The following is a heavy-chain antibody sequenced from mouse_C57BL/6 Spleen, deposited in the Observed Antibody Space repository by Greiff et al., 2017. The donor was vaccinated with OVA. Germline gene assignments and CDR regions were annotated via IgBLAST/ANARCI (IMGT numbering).Heavy chain of an antibody. D-gene: IGHD2-4*01. CDR1: GFSLTSYA. CDR2: IWTGGGT. V-gene: IGHV2-9-1*01. Sequence: VQRVESGPGLVAPSQSLSITCTVSGFSLTSYAISWVRQPPGKGLEWLGVIWTGGGTNYNSALKSRLSISKDNSKSQVFLKMNSLQTDDTARYYCARNDGGLRGDAMDYWGQGTSVTVSS. J-gene: IGHJ4*01. CDR3: ARNDGGLRGDAMDY.